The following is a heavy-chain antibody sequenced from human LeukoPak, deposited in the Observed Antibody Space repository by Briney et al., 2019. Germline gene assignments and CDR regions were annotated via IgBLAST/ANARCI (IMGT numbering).Heavy chain of an antibody. J-gene: IGHJ5*02. V-gene: IGHV3-23*01. CDR3: AKVAAVSTSENWFDP. CDR1: GFTFSSYG. CDR2: ISGSGGST. D-gene: IGHD2/OR15-2a*01. Sequence: GGSLRLSCAASGFTFSSYGMSWVRQAPGKGLEWVSAISGSGGSTYYADSVKGRFTISRDNSKNTLYLQMNSLRAEDTAVYYCAKVAAVSTSENWFDPWGQGTLVTVSS.